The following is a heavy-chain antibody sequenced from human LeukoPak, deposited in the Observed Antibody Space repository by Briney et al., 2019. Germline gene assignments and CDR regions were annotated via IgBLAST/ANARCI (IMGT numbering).Heavy chain of an antibody. D-gene: IGHD4-17*01. CDR1: GCTFTSYD. CDR3: ARPTVTTPSYFGY. Sequence: ASVKVSCKASGCTFTSYDINWVRQATGQGLEWMGWMNPNSGNTGYAQKFQGRVTMTRNTSISTAYMELSSLRSEDTAVYYCARPTVTTPSYFGYWGQGTLVTVSS. J-gene: IGHJ4*02. V-gene: IGHV1-8*01. CDR2: MNPNSGNT.